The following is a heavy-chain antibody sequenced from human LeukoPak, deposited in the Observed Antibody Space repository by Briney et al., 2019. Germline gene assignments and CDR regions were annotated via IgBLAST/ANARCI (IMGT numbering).Heavy chain of an antibody. Sequence: SETLSLTCTVSGGSISSYYWSWIRQPPGKGLEWIGYIYTSGSTNYNPSLKSRVTISVDTSKNQFSLKLSSVTAADTAVYYCARATYYYGSGSSPQGSWFDPWGQGTLVTVSS. CDR2: IYTSGST. J-gene: IGHJ5*02. CDR3: ARATYYYGSGSSPQGSWFDP. V-gene: IGHV4-4*08. CDR1: GGSISSYY. D-gene: IGHD3-10*01.